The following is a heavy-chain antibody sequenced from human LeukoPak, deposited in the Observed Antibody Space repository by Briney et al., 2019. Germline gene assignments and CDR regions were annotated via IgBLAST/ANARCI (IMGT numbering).Heavy chain of an antibody. CDR1: GFIFNDYP. CDR2: ISGSGGST. D-gene: IGHD3-16*01. CDR3: AKGGRWFDP. Sequence: GRSLRLSCKASGFIFNDYPMNWVRQAPGKGLEWVAGISGSGGSTYYADSVKGRFTISRDNSKNTLYLQMNSLRAEDTAVYYCAKGGRWFDPWGQGTLVTVSS. J-gene: IGHJ5*02. V-gene: IGHV3-23*01.